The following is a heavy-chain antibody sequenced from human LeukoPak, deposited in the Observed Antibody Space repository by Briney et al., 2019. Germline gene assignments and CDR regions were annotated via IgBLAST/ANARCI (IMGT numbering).Heavy chain of an antibody. CDR2: IKQGGSEK. J-gene: IGHJ4*02. Sequence: PGGSLRLSCAASGSTFSGYWMNWVRQVPGKGLEWVANIKQGGSEKYYVDSVKGRFTISRDNAKNSLYLQLNSLRAEDTAVYYCAGGTGWLIDYWGQGTLVTVSS. CDR1: GSTFSGYW. V-gene: IGHV3-7*04. D-gene: IGHD6-19*01. CDR3: AGGTGWLIDY.